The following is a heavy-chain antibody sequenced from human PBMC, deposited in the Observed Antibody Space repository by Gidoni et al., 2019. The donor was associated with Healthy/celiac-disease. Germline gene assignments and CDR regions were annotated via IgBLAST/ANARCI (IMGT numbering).Heavy chain of an antibody. CDR2: IYTSGST. V-gene: IGHV4-61*02. CDR3: ARGEAGTIDY. D-gene: IGHD6-19*01. CDR1: GGSISSGIYY. J-gene: IGHJ4*02. Sequence: QVQLQEAGPGLVKPSQTLSLTCTVSGGSISSGIYYWSWIRQPAGKGLEWIGRIYTSGSTNYNPSLKSRVTISVDTSKNQFSLKLSSVTAADTAVYYCARGEAGTIDYWGQGTLVTVSS.